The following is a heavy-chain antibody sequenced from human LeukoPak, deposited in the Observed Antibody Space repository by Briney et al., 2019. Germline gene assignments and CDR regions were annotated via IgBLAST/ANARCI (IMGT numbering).Heavy chain of an antibody. CDR2: ISSGSSYT. CDR3: ARSMTTVTTIDY. CDR1: EFTFSDYY. Sequence: NPGGSLRLSCAASEFTFSDYYMSWIRQAPGKGLEWVSYISSGSSYTNYADSVKGRFTISRDNAKNSLYLQMNSLRAEDTAVYYCARSMTTVTTIDYWDQGTLVTVSS. V-gene: IGHV3-11*06. J-gene: IGHJ4*02. D-gene: IGHD4-17*01.